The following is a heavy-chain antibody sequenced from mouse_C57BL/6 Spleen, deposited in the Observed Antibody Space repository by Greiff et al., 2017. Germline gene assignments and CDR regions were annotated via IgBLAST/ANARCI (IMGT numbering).Heavy chain of an antibody. Sequence: VQLQQSGAELARPGASVKLSCKASGYTFTSYGISWVKQRTGQGLEWIGELYPRSGNTYYNEKFKGKATLTADKSSSTAYRELRSLTSEDSAVXSWARGGKSYDEDCDVWGTGTTVTVSS. D-gene: IGHD2-3*01. J-gene: IGHJ1*03. CDR1: GYTFTSYG. V-gene: IGHV1-81*01. CDR3: ARGGKSYDEDCDV. CDR2: LYPRSGNT.